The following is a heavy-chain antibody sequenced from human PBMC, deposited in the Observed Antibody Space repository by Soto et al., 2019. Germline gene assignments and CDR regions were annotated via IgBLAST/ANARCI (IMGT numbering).Heavy chain of an antibody. D-gene: IGHD2-15*01. CDR2: IYYSGST. Sequence: SETLSLTCTVSGGSISSYYWSWIRQPPGKGLEWIGYIYYSGSTNYNPSLKSRVTISVDTSKNQFSLKLSSVTAADTAVYYCARHPSGRYCRGGSCYKNYYYHYMDVWGKGTTVTVSS. CDR3: ARHPSGRYCRGGSCYKNYYYHYMDV. CDR1: GGSISSYY. V-gene: IGHV4-59*08. J-gene: IGHJ6*03.